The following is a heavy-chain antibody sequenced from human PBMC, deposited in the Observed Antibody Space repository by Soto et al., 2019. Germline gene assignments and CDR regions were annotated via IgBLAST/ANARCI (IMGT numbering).Heavy chain of an antibody. D-gene: IGHD6-13*01. CDR3: ARTHSSSPVLLLYGMDV. CDR1: GFTFSSYW. J-gene: IGHJ6*02. V-gene: IGHV3-74*01. Sequence: PGWSLRLSCAASGFTFSSYWMHWVRQAPGKGLVWVSRINSDGSSTSYADSVKGRFTISRDNAKNSLYLQMNSLRAEDTAVYYCARTHSSSPVLLLYGMDVWGQGTTVTVSS. CDR2: INSDGSST.